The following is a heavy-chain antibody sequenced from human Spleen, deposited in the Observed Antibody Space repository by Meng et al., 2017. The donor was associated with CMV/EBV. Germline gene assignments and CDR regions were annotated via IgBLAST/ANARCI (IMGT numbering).Heavy chain of an antibody. Sequence: ASVKVSCKASGYTLTDYHMHWVRQATGQGLEWMGWMNPNSGNTGYAQKFQGRVTMTRNTSISTAYMELSSLRSEDTAVYYCARPGYSSSWDWFDPWGQGTLVTVSS. D-gene: IGHD6-13*01. CDR3: ARPGYSSSWDWFDP. V-gene: IGHV1-8*02. CDR1: GYTLTDYH. CDR2: MNPNSGNT. J-gene: IGHJ5*02.